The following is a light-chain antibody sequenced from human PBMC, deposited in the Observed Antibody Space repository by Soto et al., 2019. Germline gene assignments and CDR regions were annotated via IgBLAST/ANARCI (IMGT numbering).Light chain of an antibody. CDR2: GAS. V-gene: IGKV3-15*01. Sequence: EIVMTQSPATLSVSPGGRATLSCRASQSISDTLAWYQQKPGQAPRLLIYGASTRAPGFPARFSGSGSGTDFTLTISSLKSEDFAVYYCQQYNNWPWTLGQGTKVDTK. CDR3: QQYNNWPWT. CDR1: QSISDT. J-gene: IGKJ1*01.